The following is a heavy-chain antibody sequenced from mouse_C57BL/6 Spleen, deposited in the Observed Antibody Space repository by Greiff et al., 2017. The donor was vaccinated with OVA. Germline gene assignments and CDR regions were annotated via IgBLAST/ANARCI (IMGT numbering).Heavy chain of an antibody. J-gene: IGHJ3*01. CDR3: AREGSTMVTGGAWFAY. Sequence: VQLKESGPELVKPGASVKISCKASGYSFTDYYMNWVKQSNGQSLEWIGVINPNYGTTSYNQKFKGKATLTVDQSSSTAYMQLNSLTSEDSAVYYCAREGSTMVTGGAWFAYWGQGTLVTVSA. CDR2: INPNYGTT. V-gene: IGHV1-39*01. CDR1: GYSFTDYY. D-gene: IGHD2-2*01.